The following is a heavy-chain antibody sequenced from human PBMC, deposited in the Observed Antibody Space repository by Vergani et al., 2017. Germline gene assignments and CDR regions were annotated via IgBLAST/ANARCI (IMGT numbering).Heavy chain of an antibody. CDR2: IIPILGIA. Sequence: QVQLVQSGAEVKKPGSSVKVSCKASGGTFSSYTISWVRQAPGQGLEWRGRIIPILGIANYAQKFQGRVTISADKSTSTAYMELSSLRSEDTAVYYCARDGAVAGTGNYYYGMDVWGQGTTVTVSS. J-gene: IGHJ6*02. CDR1: GGTFSSYT. CDR3: ARDGAVAGTGNYYYGMDV. V-gene: IGHV1-69*08. D-gene: IGHD6-19*01.